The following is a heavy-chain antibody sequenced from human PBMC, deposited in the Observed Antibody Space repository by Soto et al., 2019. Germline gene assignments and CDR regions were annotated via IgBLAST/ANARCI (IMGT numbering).Heavy chain of an antibody. D-gene: IGHD6-19*01. Sequence: SETLSLTCGVYNGSFSDYFWNWIRQPPGKGLEWIGEIKESGFATYNPSLKRRVTMSVDTANNQFSLKVTSVTAADTAVYYCARGKSSGPLYYFDTWGQGXLVTV. CDR2: IKESGFA. CDR3: ARGKSSGPLYYFDT. CDR1: NGSFSDYF. J-gene: IGHJ4*02. V-gene: IGHV4-34*01.